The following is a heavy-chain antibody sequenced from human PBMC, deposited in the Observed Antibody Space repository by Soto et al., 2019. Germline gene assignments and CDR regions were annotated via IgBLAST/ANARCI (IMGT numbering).Heavy chain of an antibody. J-gene: IGHJ4*02. V-gene: IGHV4-4*02. CDR1: GGSISSENW. CDR3: ARREIQGPIDY. CDR2: IYHSGST. Sequence: SETLSLTCAVSGGSISSENWWSWVRQPPGKGLEWIGEIYHSGSTNSNPSLKSRVTISVDKSKNQFSPKLTSVTAVDTAVYYCARREIQGPIDYWGQGTLVTVSS. D-gene: IGHD1-26*01.